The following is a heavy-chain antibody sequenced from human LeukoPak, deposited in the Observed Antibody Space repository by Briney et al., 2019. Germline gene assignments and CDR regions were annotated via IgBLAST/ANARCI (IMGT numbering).Heavy chain of an antibody. V-gene: IGHV4-39*01. Sequence: SETLSLTCTVSGGSISSSSYHWGWNRQPPGKGLEWIGTIYYGGSTYYNPSLKSRVTISVDTSKKQFSLKLTSVTAADAAVYYCARLGDYYDSSGYFDAFDIWGQGTMVTVFS. CDR1: GGSISSSSYH. CDR2: IYYGGST. D-gene: IGHD3-22*01. J-gene: IGHJ3*02. CDR3: ARLGDYYDSSGYFDAFDI.